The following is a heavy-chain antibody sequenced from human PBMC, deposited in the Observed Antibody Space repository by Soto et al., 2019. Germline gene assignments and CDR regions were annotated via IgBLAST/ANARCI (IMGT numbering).Heavy chain of an antibody. Sequence: GGSLRLSCAASGFTFSNAWMNWVRQAPGKGLEWVGRIKSKTDGGTTDYAAPVKGRFTISRDDSKNTLYLQMNSLKTEDTAVYYCTTGIITWQLGYYYYGMDVWGQGTTVTVSS. D-gene: IGHD6-6*01. CDR1: GFTFSNAW. J-gene: IGHJ6*02. V-gene: IGHV3-15*07. CDR2: IKSKTDGGTT. CDR3: TTGIITWQLGYYYYGMDV.